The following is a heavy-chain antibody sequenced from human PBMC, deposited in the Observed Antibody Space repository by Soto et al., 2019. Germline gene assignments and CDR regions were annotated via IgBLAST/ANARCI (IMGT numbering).Heavy chain of an antibody. Sequence: QLQLQESGSGLVKPSQTLSLTCAVSGGSISSGGYSWSWIRQPPGKGLEWIGYIYHSGSTYYNPSLKSRVTISVDRSKNQFSLQLSSVTAADTAVYYCASRLYDSSGYPFDYWGQGTLVTVSS. V-gene: IGHV4-30-2*01. J-gene: IGHJ4*02. CDR2: IYHSGST. CDR3: ASRLYDSSGYPFDY. CDR1: GGSISSGGYS. D-gene: IGHD3-22*01.